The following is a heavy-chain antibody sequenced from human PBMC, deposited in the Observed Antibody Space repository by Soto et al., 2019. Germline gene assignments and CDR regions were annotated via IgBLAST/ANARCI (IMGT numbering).Heavy chain of an antibody. CDR3: AKDLYYYHFSLDDL. CDR2: ISNDGGNK. Sequence: QVRLVESGGGVVQPGRSLRLSCTASGFTFSSYGFHWVRQAPGRGLEWVAVISNDGGNKYYADSVKGRFTISRDNSANTLFLQLNSLRAEDTAVYYCAKDLYYYHFSLDDLCGQGTLVTVSS. V-gene: IGHV3-30*18. CDR1: GFTFSSYG. D-gene: IGHD3-10*01. J-gene: IGHJ5*02.